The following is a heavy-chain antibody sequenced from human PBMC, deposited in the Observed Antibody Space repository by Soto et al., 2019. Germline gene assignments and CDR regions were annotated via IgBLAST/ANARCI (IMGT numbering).Heavy chain of an antibody. CDR3: ARGSGYCSGASCYPWD. J-gene: IGHJ4*02. V-gene: IGHV3-13*01. CDR1: RLTFSSFD. CDR2: IGITGDT. D-gene: IGHD2-15*01. Sequence: EVQLVESGGGLVQPGGSLRLSCAASRLTFSSFDMHWVRQPTGKGLEWASSIGITGDTYYSASVKGRFTISRENAENSLYLQMDSLRADDTAVYYCARGSGYCSGASCYPWDWGQGTLVTVSS.